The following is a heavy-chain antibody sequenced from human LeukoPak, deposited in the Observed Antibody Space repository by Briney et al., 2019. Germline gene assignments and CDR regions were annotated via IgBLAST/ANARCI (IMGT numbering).Heavy chain of an antibody. CDR1: GYTFTSYA. Sequence: ASVKVSCKASGYTFTSYAMNWVRQAPGQGLEWMGWINTNTGNPTYAQGFTGRFVFSLDTSVSTAYLQISSLKAEDTAVYYCAALGLVYDILTGYRPGGYYYYGMDVWGQGTTVTVSS. CDR3: AALGLVYDILTGYRPGGYYYYGMDV. CDR2: INTNTGNP. J-gene: IGHJ6*02. V-gene: IGHV7-4-1*02. D-gene: IGHD3-9*01.